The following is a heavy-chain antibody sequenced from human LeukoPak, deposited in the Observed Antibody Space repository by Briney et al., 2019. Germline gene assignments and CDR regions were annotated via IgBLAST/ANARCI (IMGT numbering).Heavy chain of an antibody. D-gene: IGHD7-27*01. CDR3: AREFRLGIYDY. J-gene: IGHJ4*02. Sequence: GGSLRLSCAASGFTFSSYAMSWVRQAPGKGLEWVANMNQDGSEKYYVDSVKGRFTISRDNAKNSLYLQMNSLRAEDTAVYYCAREFRLGIYDYWGQGTLVTVSS. CDR1: GFTFSSYA. V-gene: IGHV3-7*01. CDR2: MNQDGSEK.